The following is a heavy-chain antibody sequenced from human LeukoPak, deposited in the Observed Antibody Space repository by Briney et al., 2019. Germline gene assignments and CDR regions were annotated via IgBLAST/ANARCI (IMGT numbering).Heavy chain of an antibody. Sequence: GGSLRLSCAASGFTFSSYSMNWVRQAPGKGLEWVSYISSSSSTIYYADSVKGRFTISRDNAKNSLYLQMNSLRAEDTAVYYCAKDPRRYSRTGGYFDYWGQGTLVTVSS. D-gene: IGHD6-13*01. CDR3: AKDPRRYSRTGGYFDY. V-gene: IGHV3-48*01. CDR1: GFTFSSYS. CDR2: ISSSSSTI. J-gene: IGHJ4*02.